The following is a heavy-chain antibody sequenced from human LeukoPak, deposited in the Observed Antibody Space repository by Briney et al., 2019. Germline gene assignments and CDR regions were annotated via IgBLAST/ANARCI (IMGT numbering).Heavy chain of an antibody. CDR3: AREGGTFTVTAFDY. D-gene: IGHD4-11*01. CDR2: IYTSGST. V-gene: IGHV4-4*07. Sequence: TSETLSLTCTVSGGSISSYYWSWIRQPAGKGLEWIGRIYTSGSTNYNPSLKSRVTMSVDTSKNQFSLKLSSVTAADTAVYYCAREGGTFTVTAFDYWGQGTLVTVSS. J-gene: IGHJ4*02. CDR1: GGSISSYY.